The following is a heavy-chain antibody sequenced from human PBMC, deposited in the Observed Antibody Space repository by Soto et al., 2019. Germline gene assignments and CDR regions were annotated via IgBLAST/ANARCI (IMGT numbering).Heavy chain of an antibody. V-gene: IGHV5-10-1*01. CDR1: GYGFTSYW. D-gene: IGHD2-15*01. J-gene: IGHJ6*02. CDR2: IDPSDSYT. Sequence: GESLKISCKGSGYGFTSYWISWVRQMPGKGLEWMGRIDPSDSYTDYSPSFQGHVTISADKSISTAYLQWSSLKASDTAMYYCALAAYYYYGMDVWGQGTTVTVSS. CDR3: ALAAYYYYGMDV.